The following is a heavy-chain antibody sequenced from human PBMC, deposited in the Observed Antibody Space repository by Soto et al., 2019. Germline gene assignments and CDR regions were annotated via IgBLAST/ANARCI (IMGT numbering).Heavy chain of an antibody. CDR3: ARVISSSIAARHKGRPGYYFDY. CDR2: IYYSGST. J-gene: IGHJ4*02. V-gene: IGHV4-31*03. CDR1: GGSISSGGYY. D-gene: IGHD6-6*01. Sequence: PSETLSLTCTVSGGSISSGGYYWSWIRQHPGKGLEWIGYIYYSGSTYYNPSLKSRVTISVDTSKNQFSLKLSSVTAADTAVYYCARVISSSIAARHKGRPGYYFDYWGQGTLVTVSS.